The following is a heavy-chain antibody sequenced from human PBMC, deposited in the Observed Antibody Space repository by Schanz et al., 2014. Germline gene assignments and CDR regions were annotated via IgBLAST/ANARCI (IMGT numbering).Heavy chain of an antibody. CDR1: GYMYTSHF. CDR3: ARDRDQWDGNFCDC. CDR2: INPSGGTT. D-gene: IGHD1-26*01. J-gene: IGHJ4*02. Sequence: QVQLVQSGAEVEKPGASVTVSCKASGYMYTSHFLHWVRQAPGQGLEWMGIINPSGGTTNYAQRFQGRVTMTWDTSTTTVNMELRSMRSVDTAVYYCARDRDQWDGNFCDCWGQGTLVTVSS. V-gene: IGHV1-46*01.